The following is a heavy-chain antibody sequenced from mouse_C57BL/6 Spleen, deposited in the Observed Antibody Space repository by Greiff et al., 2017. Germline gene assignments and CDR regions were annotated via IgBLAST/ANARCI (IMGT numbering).Heavy chain of an antibody. CDR2: INPSTGGT. D-gene: IGHD2-1*01. Sequence: VQLQQSGPELVKPGASVKISCKASGYSFTGYYMNWVKQSPEKSLEWIGEINPSTGGTTYNQKFKAKATLTVDKSSSTAYMQLKSLTSEDSAVYYCAREGGNSDYFDYWGQGTTLTVSS. CDR1: GYSFTGYY. J-gene: IGHJ2*01. CDR3: AREGGNSDYFDY. V-gene: IGHV1-42*01.